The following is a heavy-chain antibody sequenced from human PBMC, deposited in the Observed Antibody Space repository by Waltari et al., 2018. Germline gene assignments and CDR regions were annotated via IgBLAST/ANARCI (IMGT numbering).Heavy chain of an antibody. CDR3: ARDYYDSSGYYYFDY. CDR2: INPNSGGT. CDR1: GYTVTGYH. J-gene: IGHJ4*02. Sequence: QVQLVQCGAEVKKPGASVKVSCTASGYTVTGYHMRWVRRAPGQGLEWMGRINPNSGGTNYAQKFQGRVTMTRDTSISTAYMELSRLRSDDTAVYYCARDYYDSSGYYYFDYWGQGTLVTVSS. D-gene: IGHD3-22*01. V-gene: IGHV1-2*06.